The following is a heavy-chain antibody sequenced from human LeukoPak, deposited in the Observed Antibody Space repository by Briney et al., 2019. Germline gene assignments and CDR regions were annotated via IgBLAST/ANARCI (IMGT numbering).Heavy chain of an antibody. J-gene: IGHJ6*02. CDR2: INHSGST. CDR1: GGSFSGYY. V-gene: IGHV4-34*01. Sequence: SETLSLTCAVYGGSFSGYYWSWIRQPPGKGLEWIGEINHSGSTNYNPSLKSRVTISVDTSKNQFSLKLSSVTAADTAVYYCARXIAVAGGSLYYYYGMDVWGQGTTVTVSS. CDR3: ARXIAVAGGSLYYYYGMDV. D-gene: IGHD6-19*01.